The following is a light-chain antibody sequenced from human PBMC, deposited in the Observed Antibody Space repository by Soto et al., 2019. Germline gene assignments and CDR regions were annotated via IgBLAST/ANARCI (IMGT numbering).Light chain of an antibody. J-gene: IGKJ4*01. CDR1: QSVSSY. Sequence: EIVLTQSPATLSLSPGERATLSCRASQSVSSYLAWYQQKPGQAPRLLIYDASNMATGIPARFSGSGSGTDFTLTISSLETEDFEVYYCQQRSNWPTFGGGTKVEIK. CDR2: DAS. CDR3: QQRSNWPT. V-gene: IGKV3-11*01.